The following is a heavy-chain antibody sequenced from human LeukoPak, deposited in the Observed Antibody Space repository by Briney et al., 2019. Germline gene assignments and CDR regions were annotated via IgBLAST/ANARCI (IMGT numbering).Heavy chain of an antibody. D-gene: IGHD5-12*01. CDR1: GFSISRHW. J-gene: IGHJ4*02. CDR3: ARDQGQSGSDLDD. CDR2: IKEDGNEQ. V-gene: IGHV3-7*03. Sequence: GGSLRLSGAASGFSISRHWMSWVRQAPGKGLEWVANIKEDGNEQHYVDSVKGRFIISRDNAKTLLYLQMNSLRAEDTAVYYCARDQGQSGSDLDDWGQGTLVTVSS.